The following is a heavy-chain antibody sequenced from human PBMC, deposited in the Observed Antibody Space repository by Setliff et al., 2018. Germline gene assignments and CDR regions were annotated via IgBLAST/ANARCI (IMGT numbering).Heavy chain of an antibody. J-gene: IGHJ4*02. CDR3: ARQASLYYYDSSGYYDY. D-gene: IGHD3-22*01. Sequence: ASVKVSCKASGYTFTSYALHWLRQAPGQRLEWMAYINGGNGNTHYSQKFRGRVTVTRDTSASTVFMELSTLSSEDTAVYYCARQASLYYYDSSGYYDYWGQGTLVTVSS. CDR1: GYTFTSYA. V-gene: IGHV1-3*01. CDR2: INGGNGNT.